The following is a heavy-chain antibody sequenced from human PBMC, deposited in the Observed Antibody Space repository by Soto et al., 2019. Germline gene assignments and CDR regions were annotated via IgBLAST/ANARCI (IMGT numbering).Heavy chain of an antibody. CDR2: ISWNSGSI. Sequence: EVQLVESGGGLVQPGRSLRLSCAASGFTFDDYAMHWVRQAPGKGLEWVSGISWNSGSIGYADSVKGRFTISRDNAKNSLYLQMNSLRAEDTALYYCATGSEEYSSSWLDYWGQGTLVTVSS. CDR3: ATGSEEYSSSWLDY. J-gene: IGHJ4*02. V-gene: IGHV3-9*01. D-gene: IGHD6-13*01. CDR1: GFTFDDYA.